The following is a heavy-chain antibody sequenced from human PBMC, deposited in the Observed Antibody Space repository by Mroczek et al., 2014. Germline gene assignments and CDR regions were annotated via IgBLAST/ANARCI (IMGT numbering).Heavy chain of an antibody. D-gene: IGHD1-1*01. Sequence: VQLVQSGGGLVQPGGSLRLSCAASEFTFSDHYMDWVRQSPGKGLEWVGRSRNKDNSYTTEYAASVKGRFTFSRDDSKNLLYLQMNSLKTEDTAVYYCACLERRGAGFDYWGQGTLVTVSS. CDR2: SRNKDNSYTT. CDR3: ACLERRGAGFDY. CDR1: EFTFSDHY. J-gene: IGHJ4*02. V-gene: IGHV3-72*01.